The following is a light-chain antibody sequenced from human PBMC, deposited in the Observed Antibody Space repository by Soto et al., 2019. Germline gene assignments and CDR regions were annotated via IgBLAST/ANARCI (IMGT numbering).Light chain of an antibody. CDR1: QSISTW. V-gene: IGKV1-12*01. CDR3: QQAAIFPLT. Sequence: DIQMTQSPSALSASVGDRVNITCRASQSISTWLAWYQQKPGEAPKLLIYAASNLESGVPSRFSGSESGTEFTLTISSLQPEDFATYFCQQAAIFPLTFGGGANV. CDR2: AAS. J-gene: IGKJ4*01.